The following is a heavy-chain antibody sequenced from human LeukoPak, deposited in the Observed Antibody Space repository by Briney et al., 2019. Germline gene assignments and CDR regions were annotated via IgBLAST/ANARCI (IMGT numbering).Heavy chain of an antibody. J-gene: IGHJ4*02. CDR3: AKDHHYVSWLFDY. D-gene: IGHD3-16*01. Sequence: GGSLRLSCAASGFTFSRYAMSWVRQAPGKGLEWVSAITNSGGTTYYADSVKGRFTISRDNSKNTLYLQMNSLRAEDTAVYYCAKDHHYVSWLFDYWGQGTLVTVSS. V-gene: IGHV3-23*01. CDR2: ITNSGGTT. CDR1: GFTFSRYA.